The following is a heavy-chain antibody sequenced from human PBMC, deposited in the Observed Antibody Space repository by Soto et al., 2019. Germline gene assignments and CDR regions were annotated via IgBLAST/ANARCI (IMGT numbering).Heavy chain of an antibody. CDR3: ARAHNGDYGYGMDV. J-gene: IGHJ6*02. D-gene: IGHD4-17*01. CDR1: GGSISSGGYS. V-gene: IGHV4-30-2*01. Sequence: QLQLQESGSGLVKPSQTLSLTCAVSGGSISSGGYSWSWIRQPPGKGLEWIGYIYHSGYTDYNPSHESRVTISVDRSKNQFSLKLSSVTAADTAVYYCARAHNGDYGYGMDVWGQGTTVTVSS. CDR2: IYHSGYT.